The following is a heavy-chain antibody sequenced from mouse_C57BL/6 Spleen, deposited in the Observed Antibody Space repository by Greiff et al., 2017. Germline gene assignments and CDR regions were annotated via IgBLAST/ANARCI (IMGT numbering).Heavy chain of an antibody. CDR2: IRSKSNDYAT. CDR1: GFSFNTYA. J-gene: IGHJ4*01. CDR3: VREPQWYAMDY. Sequence: DVQLQESGGGLVQPKGSLKLSCAASGFSFNTYAMNLVRQAPGKGLEWVARIRSKSNDYATYYADSVKDRFTISRDDSESMLYVQMHNLKTEDTAMYYCVREPQWYAMDYWGQGTSVTVSS. V-gene: IGHV10-1*01. D-gene: IGHD1-3*01.